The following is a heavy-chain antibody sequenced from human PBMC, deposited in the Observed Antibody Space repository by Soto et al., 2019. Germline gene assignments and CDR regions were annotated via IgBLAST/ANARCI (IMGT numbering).Heavy chain of an antibody. CDR3: ARVRRWQGFFDY. CDR2: ISTTSTTI. Sequence: PVGSLRLSCAASGFTFSVYSMNWVRQAPGKGLEWVSYISTTSTTIYYADSVKGRFTISRDNAKNSLYLQMNSLRDEDTAVYYCARVRRWQGFFDYWGQGILVTVSS. D-gene: IGHD5-12*01. CDR1: GFTFSVYS. J-gene: IGHJ4*02. V-gene: IGHV3-48*02.